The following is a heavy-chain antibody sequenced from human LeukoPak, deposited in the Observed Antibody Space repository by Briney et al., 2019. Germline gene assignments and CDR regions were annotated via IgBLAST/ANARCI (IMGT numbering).Heavy chain of an antibody. Sequence: GGSLRLSCAASGFTFSSYAMSWVRQAPGKGLEWVSAISGSGGSTYYADSVKGRFTISRDNSKNTLYLQMNSLRAEDTAVYYCAKTYGYGSGWYGLKTQIDYWGQGTLVTVSS. CDR1: GFTFSSYA. D-gene: IGHD6-19*01. CDR3: AKTYGYGSGWYGLKTQIDY. CDR2: ISGSGGST. V-gene: IGHV3-23*01. J-gene: IGHJ4*02.